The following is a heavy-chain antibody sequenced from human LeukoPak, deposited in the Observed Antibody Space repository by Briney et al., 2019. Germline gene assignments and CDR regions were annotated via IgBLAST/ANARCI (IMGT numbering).Heavy chain of an antibody. J-gene: IGHJ4*02. CDR2: ISHRGSH. CDR1: GYSISNGYY. D-gene: IGHD3-3*01. Sequence: PSETLSLTCTVSGYSISNGYYCGWIRQPPGKGLEWVCSISHRGSHYYNPSLRSRITISLDRSKQKFSLKLTSVTAADTSVYFCARGAEYYAIWRGYAGYSDYWGQGISVTVSS. CDR3: ARGAEYYAIWRGYAGYSDY. V-gene: IGHV4-38-2*02.